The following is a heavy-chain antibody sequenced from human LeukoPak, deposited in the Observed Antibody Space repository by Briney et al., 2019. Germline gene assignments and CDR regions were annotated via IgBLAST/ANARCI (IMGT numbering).Heavy chain of an antibody. V-gene: IGHV4-34*01. CDR3: ARSRSDYDSSGYYYEHFDY. CDR1: GGSFSGYY. Sequence: SETLSLTCAVYGGSFSGYYWSWIRQPPGKGLEWIGEINHSGSTNYNPSLKSRVTISVDTSKNQFSLKLSSVTAADTAVYYCARSRSDYDSSGYYYEHFDYWGQGTLVTVSS. D-gene: IGHD3-22*01. J-gene: IGHJ4*02. CDR2: INHSGST.